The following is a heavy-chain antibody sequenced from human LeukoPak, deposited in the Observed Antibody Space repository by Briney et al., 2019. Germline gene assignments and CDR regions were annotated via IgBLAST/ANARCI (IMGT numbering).Heavy chain of an antibody. Sequence: ASVKVSCKASGYTFTGYYMHWVRQAPGQGLEWMGWINPNSGGTNYAQKFQGRVTMTRDTSISTAYMELSRLRSDDTAVYYCARVDYYDFWSGYEDYYYGMDVWGQGTTVTVSS. J-gene: IGHJ6*02. D-gene: IGHD3-3*01. CDR3: ARVDYYDFWSGYEDYYYGMDV. V-gene: IGHV1-2*02. CDR1: GYTFTGYY. CDR2: INPNSGGT.